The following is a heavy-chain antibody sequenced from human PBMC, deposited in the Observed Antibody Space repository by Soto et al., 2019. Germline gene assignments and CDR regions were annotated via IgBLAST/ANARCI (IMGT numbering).Heavy chain of an antibody. CDR1: GFTFSSYA. CDR3: AKDGYDDYTWAY. D-gene: IGHD4-17*01. Sequence: AGGSLRLSCAASGFTFSSYAMSWVRQAPGKGLEWVSTISGSGANTYYAYSVRGRFTLSRDNSKDTLYLQMSSLRAEDTAVYYCAKDGYDDYTWAYWGQGTLVTVSS. V-gene: IGHV3-23*01. CDR2: ISGSGANT. J-gene: IGHJ4*02.